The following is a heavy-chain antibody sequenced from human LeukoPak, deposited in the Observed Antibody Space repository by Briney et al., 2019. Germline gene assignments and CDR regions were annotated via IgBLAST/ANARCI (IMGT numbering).Heavy chain of an antibody. V-gene: IGHV7-4-1*02. J-gene: IGHJ6*02. CDR2: INTNTGNP. CDR3: ARNQAPLWFGVTRRYGMDV. D-gene: IGHD3-10*01. Sequence: ASVKVSCKASGYTFTSYAMNWVRQAPGQGLEWMGWINTNTGNPTYAQGFTGRFVFSLDTSVSTAYLQISSLKAEDTAVYYCARNQAPLWFGVTRRYGMDVWGQGTTVTVSS. CDR1: GYTFTSYA.